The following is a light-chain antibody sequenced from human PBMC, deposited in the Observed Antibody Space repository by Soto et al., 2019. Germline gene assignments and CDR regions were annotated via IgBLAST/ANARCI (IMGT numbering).Light chain of an antibody. J-gene: IGKJ5*01. CDR2: SAS. V-gene: IGKV1-12*01. CDR3: QQTHSFPIT. CDR1: QGISNW. Sequence: DIRITQSPSSLSASVGDRVTIPCRASQGISNWLAWYRQKPGKAPDLLISSASSLQSGVPSRFSGSGSGTDFTLTISSLQPEDFAIYYCQQTHSFPITFGQGTRLEIK.